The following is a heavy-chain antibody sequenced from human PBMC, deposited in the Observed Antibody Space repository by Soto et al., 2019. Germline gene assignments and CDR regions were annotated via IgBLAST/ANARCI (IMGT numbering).Heavy chain of an antibody. J-gene: IGHJ4*02. CDR3: ASTYGDYFDY. CDR2: IYYSGST. CDR1: GGSISSYY. V-gene: IGHV4-59*01. D-gene: IGHD4-17*01. Sequence: SDTLSLTCTVSGGSISSYYWSWIRQPPGKGLEWIGYIYYSGSTNYNPSLKSRVTISVDTSKNQFSLKLSSVTAADTAVYYCASTYGDYFDYWGQGTTVTVSS.